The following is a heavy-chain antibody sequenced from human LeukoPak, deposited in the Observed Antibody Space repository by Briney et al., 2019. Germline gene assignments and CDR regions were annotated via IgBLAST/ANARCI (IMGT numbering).Heavy chain of an antibody. J-gene: IGHJ4*02. CDR1: GGTFSSNA. CDR3: TRDRFDYGEHTHSDY. Sequence: SVKVSCKVSGGTFSSNAISWVRQARGQGPEWMGRIIPVFGVANYAEKFQGRVTITADKSTSTAYMELSSLRSEDTAMYYCTRDRFDYGEHTHSDYWGQGTLVTVSS. CDR2: IIPVFGVA. V-gene: IGHV1-69*04. D-gene: IGHD4-17*01.